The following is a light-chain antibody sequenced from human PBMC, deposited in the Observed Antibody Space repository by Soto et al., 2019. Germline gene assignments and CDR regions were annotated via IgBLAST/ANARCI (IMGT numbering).Light chain of an antibody. J-gene: IGKJ1*01. CDR3: QQSYNSPQT. CDR1: QTIMTY. CDR2: AAS. V-gene: IGKV1-39*01. Sequence: DIQMTQSPSXLXAXXGXXXTXXCRASQTIMTYLNWYQLKPGKPPRLLIYAASSLQSGVPSRFSGSGSGTDFTLTISSLQPEDFATYSCQQSYNSPQTFGRGTKVDIK.